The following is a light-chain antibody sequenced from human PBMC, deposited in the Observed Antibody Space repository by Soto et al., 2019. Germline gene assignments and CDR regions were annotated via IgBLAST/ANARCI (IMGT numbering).Light chain of an antibody. CDR1: SSNIGAGYD. V-gene: IGLV1-40*01. CDR2: GNS. CDR3: QSYYSSLSGSVV. Sequence: QSVLTQPPSVSGAPGQRVTISCTGSSSNIGAGYDVHWYQQLPGTAPKVLIYGNSNRPAGVPDRFSGSKSGTSASLAITGLQAEDEADYSCQSYYSSLSGSVVFGGGTKLTVL. J-gene: IGLJ2*01.